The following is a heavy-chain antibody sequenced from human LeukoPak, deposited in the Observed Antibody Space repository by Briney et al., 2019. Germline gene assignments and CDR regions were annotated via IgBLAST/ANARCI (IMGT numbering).Heavy chain of an antibody. V-gene: IGHV4-39*07. D-gene: IGHD6-13*01. CDR3: ARDGGSSSWYWFDP. J-gene: IGHJ5*02. CDR1: GFTFSNYN. Sequence: GSLRLSCAASGFTFSNYNMIWVRQPPGKGLEWIGSIYYSGSTYYNPSLKSRVTISVDTSKNQFSLKLSSVTAADTAVYYCARDGGSSSWYWFDPWGQGTLVTVSS. CDR2: IYYSGST.